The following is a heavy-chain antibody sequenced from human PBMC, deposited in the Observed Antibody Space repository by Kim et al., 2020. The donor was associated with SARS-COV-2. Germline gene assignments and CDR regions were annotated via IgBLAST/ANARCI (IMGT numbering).Heavy chain of an antibody. CDR2: IYYSGST. J-gene: IGHJ4*02. CDR1: GGSISSYY. CDR3: ARHALVTYSYFDY. D-gene: IGHD2-21*01. Sequence: SETLSLTCTISGGSISSYYWSWIRQPPGKGLEWIGYIYYSGSTNYNPSLKSRVTISVDTSKNQFSLMLSSVTAADTAVYYCARHALVTYSYFDYCGQGTL. V-gene: IGHV4-59*08.